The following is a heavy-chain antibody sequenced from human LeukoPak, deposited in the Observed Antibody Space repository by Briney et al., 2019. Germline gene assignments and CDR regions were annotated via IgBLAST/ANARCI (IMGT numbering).Heavy chain of an antibody. Sequence: ASVKVSCKASGYTFTGYYMHWVRQAPGQGLEWIGWINPNSGGTNYAQKFQGRVTMTRDTSISTAYMELSRLRSDDTAVYYCARDRKVVVVPAAISRWFDPWGQGTLVTVSS. V-gene: IGHV1-2*02. CDR2: INPNSGGT. CDR1: GYTFTGYY. D-gene: IGHD2-2*01. CDR3: ARDRKVVVVPAAISRWFDP. J-gene: IGHJ5*02.